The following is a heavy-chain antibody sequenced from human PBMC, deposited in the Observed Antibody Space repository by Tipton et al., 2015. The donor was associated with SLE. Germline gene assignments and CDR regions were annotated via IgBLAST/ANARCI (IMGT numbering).Heavy chain of an antibody. CDR2: VTPDGTTT. CDR1: GFTFSRSE. CDR3: ASSRYPHYGPDY. D-gene: IGHD4-17*01. V-gene: IGHV3-48*03. Sequence: SLRLSCVASGFTFSRSEMMWIRQAPGKGLEYVSLVTPDGTTTYYAASVRGRFTISRDNTKNSLSLQMNSLRVEDTAMYYCASSRYPHYGPDYWGRGTLVTVSS. J-gene: IGHJ4*02.